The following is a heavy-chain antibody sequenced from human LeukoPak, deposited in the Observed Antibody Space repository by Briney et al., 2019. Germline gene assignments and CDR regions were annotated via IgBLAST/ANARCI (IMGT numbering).Heavy chain of an antibody. V-gene: IGHV3-30*04. Sequence: GGSLRLSCAAPGFTFSSYAMHWVRQAPGKGLEWVAVISYDGSNKYYADSVKGRFTISRDNSKNTLYLQMNSLRAEDTAVYYCARDAKYSSSFLFWGQGTLVTVSS. CDR3: ARDAKYSSSFLF. D-gene: IGHD6-6*01. J-gene: IGHJ4*02. CDR2: ISYDGSNK. CDR1: GFTFSSYA.